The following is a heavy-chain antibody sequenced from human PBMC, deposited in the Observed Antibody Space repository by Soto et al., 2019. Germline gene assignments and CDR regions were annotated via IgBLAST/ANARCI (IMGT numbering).Heavy chain of an antibody. CDR3: ARETAMVETQDLGDFDY. CDR2: INSDGSST. D-gene: IGHD5-18*01. V-gene: IGHV3-74*01. J-gene: IGHJ4*02. Sequence: GGSLRLSCAASGFTFSSYWMHWVRQAPGKGLVWVSRINSDGSSTSYADSVKGRFTISRDNAKNTLYLQMNSLRAEDTAVYYWARETAMVETQDLGDFDYWGQGTLVTVSS. CDR1: GFTFSSYW.